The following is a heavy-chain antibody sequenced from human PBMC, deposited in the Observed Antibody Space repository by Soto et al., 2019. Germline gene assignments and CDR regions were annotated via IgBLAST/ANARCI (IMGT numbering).Heavy chain of an antibody. Sequence: QAQLEQSGGEVKKPGSSVKVSCKASRVAFSKYIVTWVRQAPGLGLEWVGGIIPIFGTANYAQKFQGRVTITADESTSTSYMEVNNLRSEDTAVYYCAKVKYSSPMGYYYGMDVGGQETTVTVSS. J-gene: IGHJ6*02. CDR1: RVAFSKYI. CDR3: AKVKYSSPMGYYYGMDV. CDR2: IIPIFGTA. V-gene: IGHV1-69*01. D-gene: IGHD3-22*01.